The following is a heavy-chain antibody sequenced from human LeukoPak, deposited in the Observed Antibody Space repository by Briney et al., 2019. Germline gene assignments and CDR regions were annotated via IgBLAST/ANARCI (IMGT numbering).Heavy chain of an antibody. CDR1: GFTFSSYW. CDR2: IKQDGSEK. D-gene: IGHD3-3*01. CDR3: ARAPYYDFWSGYYTDMDV. V-gene: IGHV3-7*01. J-gene: IGHJ6*03. Sequence: GGSLRLSCVGSGFTFSSYWMSWVRQAPGKGLEWVANIKQDGSEKYYVDSVKGRFTISRDNAKNSLYLQMNSLRAEDTAVYYCARAPYYDFWSGYYTDMDVWGKGTTVTVSS.